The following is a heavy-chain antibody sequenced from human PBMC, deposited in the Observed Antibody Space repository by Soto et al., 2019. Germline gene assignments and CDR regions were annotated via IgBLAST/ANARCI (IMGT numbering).Heavy chain of an antibody. Sequence: GGSLRLSCTASGFTFSLFSMEWVRQAPGKGLDWVSAISPSTSYTYYADSVKGRFTTSRDNAKNSVYLQMNSLRAEDTAVYYWACAPGSPEGYCEPRGQGTLVRVAS. CDR1: GFTFSLFS. V-gene: IGHV3-21*01. D-gene: IGHD1-26*01. CDR2: ISPSTSYT. CDR3: ACAPGSPEGYCEP. J-gene: IGHJ5*02.